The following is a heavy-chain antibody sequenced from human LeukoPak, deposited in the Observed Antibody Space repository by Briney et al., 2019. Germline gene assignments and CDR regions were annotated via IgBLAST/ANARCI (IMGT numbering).Heavy chain of an antibody. J-gene: IGHJ4*02. CDR3: AKDRRYSSSWSNGGFDY. V-gene: IGHV3-48*04. D-gene: IGHD6-13*01. CDR2: ISSSSSTI. Sequence: GGSLRLSCAASGFTFSSYSMNWVRQAPGKGLEWVSYISSSSSTIYYADSVKGRFTISRDNAKNSLYLQMNSLRAEDTALYYCAKDRRYSSSWSNGGFDYWGQGTLVTVSS. CDR1: GFTFSSYS.